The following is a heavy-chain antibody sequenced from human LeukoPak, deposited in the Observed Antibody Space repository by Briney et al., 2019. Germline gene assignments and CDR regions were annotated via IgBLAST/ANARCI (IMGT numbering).Heavy chain of an antibody. Sequence: PGGSLRLSSAASGFTFSSYSVNWVRPAPGKGLEWVSSISSSSSFIYYADSVKSRFTISRDNSQNTLYLQIYSLRDQDTALYYFAKEAPCYDFWSGFLDCYYGMDVWGQGTTVTVSS. J-gene: IGHJ6*02. CDR3: AKEAPCYDFWSGFLDCYYGMDV. CDR1: GFTFSSYS. D-gene: IGHD3-3*01. CDR2: ISSSSSFI. V-gene: IGHV3-21*04.